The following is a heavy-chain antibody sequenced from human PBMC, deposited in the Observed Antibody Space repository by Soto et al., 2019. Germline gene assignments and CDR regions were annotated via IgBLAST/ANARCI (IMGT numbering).Heavy chain of an antibody. CDR2: IYYSGST. V-gene: IGHV4-59*01. Sequence: QVQLQESGPGLVKPSETLSLTCTVSDGSISSYYWSWIRQPPGKGLEWIGYIYYSGSTNYNPSLKSRVTISVDTSKNQFSLKLSSVTAADTVVYYCAREGLTGTIGVYYYYGMDVWGQGITVTVSS. D-gene: IGHD1-7*01. J-gene: IGHJ6*02. CDR3: AREGLTGTIGVYYYYGMDV. CDR1: DGSISSYY.